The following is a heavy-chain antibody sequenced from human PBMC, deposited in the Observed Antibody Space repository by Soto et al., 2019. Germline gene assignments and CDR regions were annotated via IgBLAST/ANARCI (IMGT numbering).Heavy chain of an antibody. V-gene: IGHV3-30*04. Sequence: PGGSLRLSCAASGFTFCSYAMHWVRQAPGKGLEWVAVIAYDGRNKYYADSVKGRFTISRDNSKNTLYLQMNSLRIKDTAVYYCARELERVFDYWGQGTLVTVSS. CDR3: ARELERVFDY. J-gene: IGHJ4*02. CDR1: GFTFCSYA. D-gene: IGHD1-1*01. CDR2: IAYDGRNK.